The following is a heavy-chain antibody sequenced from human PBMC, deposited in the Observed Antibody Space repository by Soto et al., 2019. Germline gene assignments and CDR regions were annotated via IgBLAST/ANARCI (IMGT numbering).Heavy chain of an antibody. J-gene: IGHJ4*02. CDR3: ARDVGYGLIDY. V-gene: IGHV1-18*01. Sequence: QVKRVQSGAEVKKPGASVKVSCKASGYTFTSYGISWGRQAPGQGLEWMGWINAYNGNTNYAQKLQGRFTMTTDTSTSTAYMALRSLRFDDTAVYYCARDVGYGLIDYWGQGTRVTVSS. D-gene: IGHD5-18*01. CDR2: INAYNGNT. CDR1: GYTFTSYG.